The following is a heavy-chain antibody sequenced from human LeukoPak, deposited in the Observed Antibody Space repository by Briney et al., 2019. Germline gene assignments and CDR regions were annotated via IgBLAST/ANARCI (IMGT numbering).Heavy chain of an antibody. D-gene: IGHD2-2*02. J-gene: IGHJ5*02. CDR1: GYTFINYG. V-gene: IGHV1-18*01. CDR3: ARDLGYCSSTSCYKSALFDP. CDR2: INPYNGNT. Sequence: ASVKVSCKSSGYTFINYGISWVRQAPGQGLEWMGWINPYNGNTNCAQKFQGRVKMTTDTFASTAYMELRSLRSDDTAVYYCARDLGYCSSTSCYKSALFDPWGQGTLVTVSS.